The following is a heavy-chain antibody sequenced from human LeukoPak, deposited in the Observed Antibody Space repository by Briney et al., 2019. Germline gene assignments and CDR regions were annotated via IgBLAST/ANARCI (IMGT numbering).Heavy chain of an antibody. J-gene: IGHJ4*02. CDR3: ATNSATSPRY. V-gene: IGHV4-34*01. CDR2: INHSGST. D-gene: IGHD5-24*01. CDR1: GGSFSGYY. Sequence: MPSETLSLTCAVYGGSFSGYYWSWIRQPPGKGLEWIGEINHSGSTNYNPSLKSRVTISVDTSKNQFSLKLSSVTAADTAVYYCATNSATSPRYWGQGTLVTVSS.